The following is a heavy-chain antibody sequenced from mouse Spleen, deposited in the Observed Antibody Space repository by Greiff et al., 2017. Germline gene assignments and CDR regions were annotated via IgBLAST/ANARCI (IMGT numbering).Heavy chain of an antibody. Sequence: VHLVESGPGLVAPSQSLSITCTVSGFSLTSYGVDWVRQSPGKGLEWLGVIWGGGSTNYNSALKSRLSISKDNSKSQVFLKMNSLQTDDTAMYYCASSRIYYDYEEAYWGQGTLVTVSA. CDR3: ASSRIYYDYEEAY. D-gene: IGHD2-4*01. CDR1: GFSLTSYG. V-gene: IGHV2-6*01. J-gene: IGHJ3*01. CDR2: IWGGGST.